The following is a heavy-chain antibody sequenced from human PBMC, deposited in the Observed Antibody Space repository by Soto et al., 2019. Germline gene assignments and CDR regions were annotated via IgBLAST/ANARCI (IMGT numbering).Heavy chain of an antibody. CDR2: SKNKAHGYTT. CDR1: GFTLSDHY. J-gene: IGHJ6*02. CDR3: ARSQGPTGMDV. Sequence: EVQVVESGGGLVQPGGSLRLSCGASGFTLSDHYMDWVRQAPGKGLEWVGRSKNKAHGYTTNYAASVQGRFTISRDDSKNSLYLQMSSLKTEDTAVYYCARSQGPTGMDVWGQGTTVTVSS. V-gene: IGHV3-72*01.